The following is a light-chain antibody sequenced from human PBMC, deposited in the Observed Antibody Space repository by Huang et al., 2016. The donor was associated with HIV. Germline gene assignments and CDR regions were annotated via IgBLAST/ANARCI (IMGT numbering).Light chain of an antibody. CDR2: GAS. CDR3: HQYGTAPRT. CDR1: QSISSSF. V-gene: IGKV3-20*01. J-gene: IGKJ2*01. Sequence: EIVLTQSPGTQSLSPGERATLSCRASQSISSSFLAWYQQKPGQAPRLLIYGASNRATGIPDRFSGSVSGTDFTLTISRLEAEDFAVYYCHQYGTAPRTFGQGTKLEIK.